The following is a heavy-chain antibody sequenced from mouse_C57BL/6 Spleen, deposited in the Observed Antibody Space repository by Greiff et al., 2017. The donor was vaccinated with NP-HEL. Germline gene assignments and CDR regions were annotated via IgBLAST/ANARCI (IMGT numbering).Heavy chain of an antibody. J-gene: IGHJ4*01. CDR2: IYPGSGNT. CDR3: ARRDDYDAGYYAMGY. V-gene: IGHV1-66*01. Sequence: QVQLQQSGPELVKPGASVKISCKASGYSFTSYYIHWVKQRPGQGLEWIGWIYPGSGNTKYNEKFKGKATLTADTSSSTAYMQLSSLTSEDSAVYYCARRDDYDAGYYAMGYWGQGTSVTVSS. CDR1: GYSFTSYY. D-gene: IGHD2-4*01.